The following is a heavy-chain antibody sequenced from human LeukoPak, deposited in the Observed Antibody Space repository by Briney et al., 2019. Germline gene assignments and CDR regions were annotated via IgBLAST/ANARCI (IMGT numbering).Heavy chain of an antibody. D-gene: IGHD1-1*01. CDR2: IIPIFGTA. CDR1: GGTFSSYA. CDR3: ARDGTGTTREDY. Sequence: GASVKLSCKASGGTFSSYAISWVRQAPGQGLEWMGGIIPIFGTANYAQKFQGRVTITADESTSTAYMELRSLRSDDTAVYYCARDGTGTTREDYWGQGTLVSVSS. V-gene: IGHV1-69*13. J-gene: IGHJ4*02.